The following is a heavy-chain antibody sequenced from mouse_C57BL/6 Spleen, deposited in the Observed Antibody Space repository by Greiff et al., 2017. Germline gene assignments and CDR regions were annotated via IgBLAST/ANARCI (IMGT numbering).Heavy chain of an antibody. CDR1: GYTFTSYW. CDR2: IAPSDGYT. D-gene: IGHD1-1*01. CDR3: ARWSSLLRSGMYY. V-gene: IGHV1-69*01. J-gene: IGHJ4*01. Sequence: QVQLKQPGAELVMPGASVKLSCKASGYTFTSYWMHWVKQRPGQGLEWIGKIAPSDGYTNYNQKFQGKSTLTGDKSSSTAYMQLSSLPSEDSAVYYCARWSSLLRSGMYYWGQGTSVTVSS.